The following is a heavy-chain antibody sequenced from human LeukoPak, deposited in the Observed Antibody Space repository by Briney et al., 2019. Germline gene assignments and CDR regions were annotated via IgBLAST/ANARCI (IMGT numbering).Heavy chain of an antibody. CDR3: ARVDTAMVKLFDP. V-gene: IGHV4-59*05. CDR1: GFTFSDYE. Sequence: GSLRLSCAASGFTFSDYEMNWVRQAPGKGLEWIGSIYYSGSTYYNPSLKSRVTISVDTSKNQFSLKLSSVTAADTAVYYCARVDTAMVKLFDPWGQGTLVTVSS. D-gene: IGHD5-18*01. J-gene: IGHJ5*02. CDR2: IYYSGST.